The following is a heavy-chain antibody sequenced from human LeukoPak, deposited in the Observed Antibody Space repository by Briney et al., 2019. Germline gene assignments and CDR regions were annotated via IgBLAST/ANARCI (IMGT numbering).Heavy chain of an antibody. CDR2: ISSSSSYR. CDR3: ARDLRIYDSSGYYDC. CDR1: GFTFSSYS. Sequence: GGSLRLSCAASGFTFSSYSMNWVRQAPGKGLEWVSSISSSSSYRYYADSVKGRFSNSRDNAKNSLYLQMNSLRAEDTAVYYCARDLRIYDSSGYYDCWGQGALVTVSS. V-gene: IGHV3-21*01. J-gene: IGHJ4*02. D-gene: IGHD3-22*01.